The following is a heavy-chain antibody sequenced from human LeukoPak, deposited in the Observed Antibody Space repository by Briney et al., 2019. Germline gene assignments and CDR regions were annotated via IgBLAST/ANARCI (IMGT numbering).Heavy chain of an antibody. Sequence: GGSLRLSCAPSGFPLCSFWVHWVAAPPGKSVVCVSRIWSEGSNTIYADSVKGRFTVSRDNAKNTLYLQMNSLTAEDTAVYYCARDPYSGAYGDTYYYFMDVWGKGTTVTISS. V-gene: IGHV3-74*01. J-gene: IGHJ6*03. D-gene: IGHD1-26*01. CDR1: GFPLCSFW. CDR3: ARDPYSGAYGDTYYYFMDV. CDR2: IWSEGSNT.